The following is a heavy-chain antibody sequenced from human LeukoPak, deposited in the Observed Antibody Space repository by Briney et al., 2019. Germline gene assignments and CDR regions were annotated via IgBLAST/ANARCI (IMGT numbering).Heavy chain of an antibody. CDR1: GFTFSGSA. CDR2: IRSKANSYAT. Sequence: GGSLKLSCAASGFTFSGSAMHWVRQASGKGLKWVGRIRSKANSYATAYAASVKGRFTISRDDSKNTAYLQMNSLKTEDTAVYYCRVGATGSGSDYWGQGTLVTVSS. V-gene: IGHV3-73*01. CDR3: RVGATGSGSDY. D-gene: IGHD1-26*01. J-gene: IGHJ4*02.